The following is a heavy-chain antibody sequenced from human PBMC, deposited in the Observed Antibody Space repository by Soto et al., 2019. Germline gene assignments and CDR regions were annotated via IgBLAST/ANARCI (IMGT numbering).Heavy chain of an antibody. V-gene: IGHV3-23*01. J-gene: IGHJ4*02. CDR1: GFTFSSYA. CDR2: ISGSGGST. Sequence: VGSLRLSCAASGFTFSSYAMSWVRQAPGKGLEWVSAISGSGGSTYYADSVKGRFTISRDNSKNTLYLQMNSLRAEDTAVYYCAKDRGIFGVVTLDYWGQGTLVTVSS. D-gene: IGHD3-3*01. CDR3: AKDRGIFGVVTLDY.